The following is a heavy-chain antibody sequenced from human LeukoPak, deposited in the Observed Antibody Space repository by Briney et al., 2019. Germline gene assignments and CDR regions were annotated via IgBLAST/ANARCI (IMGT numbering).Heavy chain of an antibody. CDR2: VFTRGTT. CDR1: GGSISSGSYY. V-gene: IGHV4-61*09. Sequence: TSETLSLTCTVSGGSISSGSYYWNWIRQPAGKRLEWLGHVFTRGTTNYNASLEGRLTISLDTARNQFSRYLSSVTAADTAMYFCARSSLAVYFDYWGQGTLVTASS. CDR3: ARSSLAVYFDY. J-gene: IGHJ4*02. D-gene: IGHD6-19*01.